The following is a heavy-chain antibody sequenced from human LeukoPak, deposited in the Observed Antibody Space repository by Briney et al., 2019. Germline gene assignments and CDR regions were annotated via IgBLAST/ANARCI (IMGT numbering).Heavy chain of an antibody. CDR3: ARDYDFSGYQVKCFDC. D-gene: IGHD3-22*01. J-gene: IGHJ4*02. Sequence: GGSLRLSCAASGFTFSRYWMSWVRQAPGKGLEWVANIKQDGSQKYYVDSVKGRFTISRDNAKNSLYLQMNSLRAEDTAVYYCARDYDFSGYQVKCFDCWGQGTLVTVSS. V-gene: IGHV3-7*01. CDR2: IKQDGSQK. CDR1: GFTFSRYW.